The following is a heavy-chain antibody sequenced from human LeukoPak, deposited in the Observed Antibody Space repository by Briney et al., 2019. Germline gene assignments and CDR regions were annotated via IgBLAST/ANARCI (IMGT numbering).Heavy chain of an antibody. V-gene: IGHV4-59*11. CDR2: IYYSGST. Sequence: SETLSLTCTVSGGSISSHYWSWIRQPPGKGLEGIGYIYYSGSTNYNPSLKSRVTISVDTSKNQFSLKLSSVTAADTAVYYCAKDMKVVPAAVDYWGQGTLVTVSS. J-gene: IGHJ4*02. D-gene: IGHD2-2*01. CDR1: GGSISSHY. CDR3: AKDMKVVPAAVDY.